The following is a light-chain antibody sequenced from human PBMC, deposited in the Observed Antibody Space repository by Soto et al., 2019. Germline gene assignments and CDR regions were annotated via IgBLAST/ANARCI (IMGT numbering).Light chain of an antibody. CDR3: CSYTRSYSYV. Sequence: SVLTQPHSVSRSPGQSVTISCTGTSRVVGGYSYVSWYQQHPGKAPELIIYDVTERPSGVPDRFSGSKAGNTASLSIAGLQAEDEADYYCCSYTRSYSYVFGIGTKVTVL. CDR1: SRVVGGYSY. J-gene: IGLJ1*01. V-gene: IGLV2-11*01. CDR2: DVT.